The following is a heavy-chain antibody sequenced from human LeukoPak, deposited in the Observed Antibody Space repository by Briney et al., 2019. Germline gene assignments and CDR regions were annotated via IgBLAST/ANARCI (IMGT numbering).Heavy chain of an antibody. CDR1: GFTFSSYG. CDR3: AKDRDAVSSSWEAFDY. CDR2: ISYDGSNK. D-gene: IGHD6-13*01. J-gene: IGHJ4*02. V-gene: IGHV3-30*18. Sequence: GGSLRLSCAASGFTFSSYGMHWVRQAPGKGLEWVAVISYDGSNKYYADSVKGRFTISRDNSKNMLHLQMNSLRAEDTAVYYCAKDRDAVSSSWEAFDYWGQGTLVTVPS.